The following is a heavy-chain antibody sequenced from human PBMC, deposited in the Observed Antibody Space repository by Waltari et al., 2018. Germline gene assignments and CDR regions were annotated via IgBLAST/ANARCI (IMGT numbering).Heavy chain of an antibody. J-gene: IGHJ4*02. D-gene: IGHD1-1*01. Sequence: EVQLVESGGGLVQPGGSLRLSCVASGFTFSSYEMNWVRQSPGKGLECISYINSGDGSVTHDADSVRGRFTNSRANAKNALDRQMNSLRVDDTAVYYCAKGVAWKADYWGQGTPVTVSS. CDR1: GFTFSSYE. V-gene: IGHV3-48*03. CDR3: AKGVAWKADY. CDR2: INSGDGSVT.